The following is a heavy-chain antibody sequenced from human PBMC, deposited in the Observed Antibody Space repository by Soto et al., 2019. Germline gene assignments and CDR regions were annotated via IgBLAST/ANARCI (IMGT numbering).Heavy chain of an antibody. CDR1: GFTFSSYS. D-gene: IGHD6-19*01. CDR2: ISGSGGST. Sequence: PGGSLRLSCAASGFTFSSYSMSWVRQAPGKGLEWVSGISGSGGSTYYADSVKGRFTISRDNSKNTLYLQMNSLRAEETAVYYCAKDLVAGTTSEVYYYYGLDVWGQGTTVTVSS. V-gene: IGHV3-23*01. CDR3: AKDLVAGTTSEVYYYYGLDV. J-gene: IGHJ6*02.